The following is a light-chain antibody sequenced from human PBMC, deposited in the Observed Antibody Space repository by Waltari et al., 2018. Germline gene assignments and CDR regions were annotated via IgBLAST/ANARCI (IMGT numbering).Light chain of an antibody. CDR1: QSVSRA. J-gene: IGKJ1*01. V-gene: IGKV3-20*01. CDR3: QHYVRLPVT. Sequence: EIVLTQSPDTLSLSPGERVTLTCRASQSVSRALAWYQQKPGQAPRLLLYGASTRATGIPDRFSGSGSGTDFSLTISRLEPEDFAVYYCQHYVRLPVTFGQGTKVEIK. CDR2: GAS.